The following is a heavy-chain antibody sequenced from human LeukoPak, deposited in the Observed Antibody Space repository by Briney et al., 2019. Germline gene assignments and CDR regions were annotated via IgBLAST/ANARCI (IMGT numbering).Heavy chain of an antibody. V-gene: IGHV4-34*01. CDR3: ARHMAHQGGGPI. CDR1: GVSFSGYY. Sequence: SESLSLSCAVYGVSFSGYYLHWSRQPPGKGLEWIGEINHTGSTNYPSTLKSRVTISVDSSKNQFSLKLTSVTAADTAVYYCARHMAHQGGGPIWGQGTMVTVSS. CDR2: INHTGST. J-gene: IGHJ3*02. D-gene: IGHD3-16*01.